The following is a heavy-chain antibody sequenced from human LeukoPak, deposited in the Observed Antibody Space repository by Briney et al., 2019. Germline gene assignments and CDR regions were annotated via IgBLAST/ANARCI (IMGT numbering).Heavy chain of an antibody. CDR1: GGSISSYY. J-gene: IGHJ5*02. Sequence: SETLSLTCTVSGGSISSYYWSWIRQPPGKGLEWIGYIYYSGSTNYNPSLKSRVTISVDTSKNQFSLKLSSVTAADTAVYYCARDIRTGTRGDWFDPWGQGTLVTVSS. D-gene: IGHD1-7*01. V-gene: IGHV4-59*01. CDR3: ARDIRTGTRGDWFDP. CDR2: IYYSGST.